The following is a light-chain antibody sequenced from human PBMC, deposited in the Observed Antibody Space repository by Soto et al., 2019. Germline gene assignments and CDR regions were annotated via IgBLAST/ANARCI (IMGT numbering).Light chain of an antibody. CDR3: CSYAGSYTLV. V-gene: IGLV2-11*01. Sequence: QSALTQPRSVSGSPGQSVTISCTGTSSDVRVYNYLSWYQQYPVKAPKIMIYDGSKRPSGVPDRFSGSKSVNPSSLTISGLQAEDEGDYYLCSYAGSYTLVFCIGT. J-gene: IGLJ1*01. CDR1: SSDVRVYNY. CDR2: DGS.